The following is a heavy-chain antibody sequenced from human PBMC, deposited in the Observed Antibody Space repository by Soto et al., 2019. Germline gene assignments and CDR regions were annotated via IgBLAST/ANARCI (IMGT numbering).Heavy chain of an antibody. V-gene: IGHV1-2*04. D-gene: IGHD6-13*01. CDR1: GYTFTGYY. Sequence: ASVKVSCKASGYTFTGYYMHWVRQAPGQGLEWMGWINPNSGGTNYAQKFQGWVTMTRDTSISTAYMELSRLRSDDTAVYYCARGYLGIAAAPLRYWGQGTLVTASS. CDR2: INPNSGGT. CDR3: ARGYLGIAAAPLRY. J-gene: IGHJ4*01.